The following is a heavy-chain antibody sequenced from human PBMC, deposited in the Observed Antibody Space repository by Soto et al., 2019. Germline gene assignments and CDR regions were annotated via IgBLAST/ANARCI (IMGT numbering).Heavy chain of an antibody. Sequence: SGPTLVNPTQTLTLTCTFSGFSLSTRGMCVSWIRQPPGKALEWLARIDWDDDKYYSTSLKTRLTISKDTSKNQVVLTVTNMGPVDTATYYCARIQDGYFDLDYWGQGTLVTVSS. J-gene: IGHJ4*02. CDR1: GFSLSTRGMC. CDR2: IDWDDDK. D-gene: IGHD4-17*01. V-gene: IGHV2-70*11. CDR3: ARIQDGYFDLDY.